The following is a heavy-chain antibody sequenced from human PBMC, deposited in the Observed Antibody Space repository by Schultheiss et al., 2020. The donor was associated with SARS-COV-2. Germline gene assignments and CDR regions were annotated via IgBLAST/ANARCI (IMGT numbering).Heavy chain of an antibody. CDR3: ARREVLSRFLDWLYDYYGMDV. CDR1: GFTFSSYG. V-gene: IGHV3-30*02. Sequence: GGSLRLSCSASGFTFSSYGMHWVRQAPGKGLEWVAYIRDDGSSKYYADSVKGRFTISRDNSKNTLYLEMNSLRAEDTAVYYCARREVLSRFLDWLYDYYGMDVWGQGTTVTVSS. J-gene: IGHJ6*02. CDR2: IRDDGSSK. D-gene: IGHD3/OR15-3a*01.